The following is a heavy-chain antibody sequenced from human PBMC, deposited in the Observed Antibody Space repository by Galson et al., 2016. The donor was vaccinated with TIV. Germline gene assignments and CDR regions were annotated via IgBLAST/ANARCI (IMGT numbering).Heavy chain of an antibody. D-gene: IGHD5-12*01. CDR3: ASPVSQTPPMWLHYYYYMNV. CDR1: GGTFSSSG. J-gene: IGHJ6*03. CDR2: INPVFGIP. Sequence: SVKVSCKASGGTFSSSGISWVRQAPGQGLEWMGGINPVFGIPNYAQKFQGRVTITADESTRTAYMELSSLRSEDTAVYYCASPVSQTPPMWLHYYYYMNVWGKGSTLTVSS. V-gene: IGHV1-69*13.